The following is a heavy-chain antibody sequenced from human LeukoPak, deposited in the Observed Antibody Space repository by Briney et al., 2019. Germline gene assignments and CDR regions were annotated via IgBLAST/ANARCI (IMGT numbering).Heavy chain of an antibody. CDR1: GFTFSSYA. CDR2: ISADGGGT. Sequence: PGGSLRLSCVVSGFTFSSYAMSWVRQAPGKGLEWVSGISADGGGTFYADSVRGRFTISRDNSKNTLYLQMNSLRVEDTAVYFCARDPGAFPYFFDCWGQGTLVTVSS. J-gene: IGHJ4*02. CDR3: ARDPGAFPYFFDC. D-gene: IGHD4/OR15-4a*01. V-gene: IGHV3-23*01.